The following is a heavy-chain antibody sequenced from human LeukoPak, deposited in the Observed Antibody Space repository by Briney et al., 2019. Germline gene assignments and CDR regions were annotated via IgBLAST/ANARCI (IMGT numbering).Heavy chain of an antibody. D-gene: IGHD3-10*01. CDR1: GFTFSSYW. CDR2: INSDGSST. CDR3: ARDQTLGLDHDAFDI. J-gene: IGHJ3*02. Sequence: GGSLRLSCAASGFTFSSYWMHWVRQAPGKGLVWASRINSDGSSTSYADSAKGRFTISRDNAKNTLYLQMNSLRAEDTAVYYCARDQTLGLDHDAFDIWGQGTMVTVSS. V-gene: IGHV3-74*01.